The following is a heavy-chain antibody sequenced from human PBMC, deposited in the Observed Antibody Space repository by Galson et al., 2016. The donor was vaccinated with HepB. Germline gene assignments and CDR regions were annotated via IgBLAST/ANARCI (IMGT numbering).Heavy chain of an antibody. CDR3: ARDRLTGNTLFDY. CDR1: GFTFRNYA. CDR2: ISSDGSNT. V-gene: IGHV3-30-3*01. J-gene: IGHJ4*02. Sequence: SLRLSCAVSGFTFRNYAMHWVRQAPGKGLEWLAVISSDGSNTFYAGSVEGRFTISRDNPKNTLYLQMDSLRSNDTALYYCARDRLTGNTLFDYWGQGTLATVSS. D-gene: IGHD1-7*01.